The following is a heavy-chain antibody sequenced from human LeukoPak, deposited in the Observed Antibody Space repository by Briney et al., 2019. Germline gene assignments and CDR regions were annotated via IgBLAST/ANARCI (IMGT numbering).Heavy chain of an antibody. CDR2: INPNSGGT. CDR1: GYTFTGYY. J-gene: IGHJ4*02. CDR3: ARGSVGLGYCTNGVCYEPPFGY. V-gene: IGHV1-2*02. Sequence: ASVKVSCKASGYTFTGYYMHWVRQAPGQGLEWMGWINPNSGGTNYAQKFQGRVTMTRDTSISTAYMELSRLRSDDTAVYYCARGSVGLGYCTNGVCYEPPFGYWGQGTLVTVSS. D-gene: IGHD2-8*01.